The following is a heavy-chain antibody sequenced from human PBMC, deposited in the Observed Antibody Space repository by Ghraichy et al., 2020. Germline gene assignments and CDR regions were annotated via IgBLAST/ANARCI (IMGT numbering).Heavy chain of an antibody. J-gene: IGHJ3*02. CDR3: ARPLLRWSTVGAFDI. D-gene: IGHD4-23*01. CDR1: GGSISSGDYY. V-gene: IGHV4-30-4*01. CDR2: IYYSGST. Sequence: SETLSLTCTVSGGSISSGDYYWSWIRQPPGKGLEWIGYIYYSGSTYYNPSLKSRVTMSVDTSKNQFSLKLSSVTAADTAVYYCARPLLRWSTVGAFDIWGQGTMVTVSS.